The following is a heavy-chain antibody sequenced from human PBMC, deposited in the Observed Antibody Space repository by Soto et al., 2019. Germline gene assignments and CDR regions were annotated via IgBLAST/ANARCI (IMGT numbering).Heavy chain of an antibody. CDR3: ATGYIRITMVRGVTYFDY. J-gene: IGHJ4*02. Sequence: ASVKVSCKVSGYTLTELSMHWVRQAPGKGLEWMVGFDPEDGETIYAQKFQGRVTMTEDTSTDTAYMELSSLRSEDTAVFYCATGYIRITMVRGVTYFDYWGQGTLVTVSS. CDR2: FDPEDGET. CDR1: GYTLTELS. D-gene: IGHD3-10*01. V-gene: IGHV1-24*01.